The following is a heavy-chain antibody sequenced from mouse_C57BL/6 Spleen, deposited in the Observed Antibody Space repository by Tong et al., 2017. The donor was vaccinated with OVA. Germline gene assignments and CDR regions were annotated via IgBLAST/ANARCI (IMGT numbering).Heavy chain of an antibody. J-gene: IGHJ2*01. CDR3: ARNLCYFDY. V-gene: IGHV1-19*01. Sequence: EVQLQESGPVLVKPGASVKMSCKASGYTFTDYYMNWVKQSHGKSLEWIGVINPYNGGTSYNQRFKGKATLTVDKSSSTAYMELNSLISEDSAVYYGARNLCYFDYWGQGTTLTVSS. CDR2: INPYNGGT. CDR1: GYTFTDYY.